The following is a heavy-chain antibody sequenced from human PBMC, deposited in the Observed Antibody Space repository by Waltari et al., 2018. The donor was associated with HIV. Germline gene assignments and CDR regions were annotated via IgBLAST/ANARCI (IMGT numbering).Heavy chain of an antibody. D-gene: IGHD3-9*01. CDR2: ISSNGGST. Sequence: EVQLVESGGGLVQPGGSLRLSCSASGFTFSSYAMHWVRQAPGKGLEYVSAISSNGGSTYYADSVKGRFTISRDNSKNTLYLQMSILRAEDTAVYYCVKDGPRYFDWALHYYYYGMDVWGQGTTVTVSS. CDR3: VKDGPRYFDWALHYYYYGMDV. V-gene: IGHV3-64D*06. J-gene: IGHJ6*02. CDR1: GFTFSSYA.